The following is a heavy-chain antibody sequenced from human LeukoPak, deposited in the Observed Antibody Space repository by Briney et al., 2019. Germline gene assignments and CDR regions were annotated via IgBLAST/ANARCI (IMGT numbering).Heavy chain of an antibody. D-gene: IGHD3-16*01. CDR2: MRSSGNP. J-gene: IGHJ6*02. CDR1: GGSISGSSYY. CDR3: ARLRGGGNGMDV. Sequence: SETLSLTCTVSGGSISGSSYYWGWIRQPPGKGLEWIGSMRSSGNPYYNPSLKSRVTLSVDTSKNQFSLKLTSVTAADTAVYYCARLRGGGNGMDVWGQGTTVTVSS. V-gene: IGHV4-39*01.